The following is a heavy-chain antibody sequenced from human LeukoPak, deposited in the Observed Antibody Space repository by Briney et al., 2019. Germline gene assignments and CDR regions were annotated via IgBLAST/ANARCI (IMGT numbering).Heavy chain of an antibody. V-gene: IGHV3-48*03. Sequence: GGSLRLSCAASGFTFSSYEMNWVRQAPGKGLEWVSYISSSGSTIYYADSVKGRFTISRDNAKNSLYLQMNSLRAEDTAVYYCASSESGHYYYGVDVWGQGTTVTVSS. D-gene: IGHD3-3*01. CDR3: ASSESGHYYYGVDV. J-gene: IGHJ6*02. CDR1: GFTFSSYE. CDR2: ISSSGSTI.